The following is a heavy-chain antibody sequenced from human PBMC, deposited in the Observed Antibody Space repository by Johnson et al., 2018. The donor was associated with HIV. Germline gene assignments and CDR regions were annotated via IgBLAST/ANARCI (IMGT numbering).Heavy chain of an antibody. V-gene: IGHV3-30*04. D-gene: IGHD2-2*01. CDR2: ISYDGNSR. J-gene: IGHJ3*02. Sequence: QVQLVESGGGVVQPGRSLRLSCAASGFTFSSYAMHWVRQAPGKGLAWVAVISYDGNSRYYADSVKGRFTISRDNSKNTLYLQMNSQRSEDTAVYYCARPEIVEIPAGAFDIWGQGTVVTVSS. CDR3: ARPEIVEIPAGAFDI. CDR1: GFTFSSYA.